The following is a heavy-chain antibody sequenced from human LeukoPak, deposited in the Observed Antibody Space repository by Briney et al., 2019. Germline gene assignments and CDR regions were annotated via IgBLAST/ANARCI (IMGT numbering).Heavy chain of an antibody. Sequence: PGGSLRLSCAASGFTFSRYSMNWVRQAPGKGLEWVSAISGSGGSTYYADSVKGRFTISRDNSKNTLYLQMNSLRAEDTAVYYCASNPIVVVPAATFDPWGQGTLVTVSS. CDR3: ASNPIVVVPAATFDP. D-gene: IGHD2-2*01. V-gene: IGHV3-23*01. CDR1: GFTFSRYS. CDR2: ISGSGGST. J-gene: IGHJ5*02.